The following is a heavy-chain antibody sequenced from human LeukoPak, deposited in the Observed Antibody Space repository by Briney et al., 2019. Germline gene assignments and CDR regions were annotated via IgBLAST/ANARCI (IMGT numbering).Heavy chain of an antibody. D-gene: IGHD2-2*01. CDR3: ARLTCSSTSCPSFFDY. CDR1: GGSFSSYY. Sequence: PSETLSLTCTVSGGSFSSYYWSWIRQPPGKGLEWSGYIYYSGSTNYNPSLKSRVTISVDTSKNQFSLKLSSVTAADTAIYYCARLTCSSTSCPSFFDYWGQGTLVTVSS. V-gene: IGHV4-59*01. J-gene: IGHJ4*02. CDR2: IYYSGST.